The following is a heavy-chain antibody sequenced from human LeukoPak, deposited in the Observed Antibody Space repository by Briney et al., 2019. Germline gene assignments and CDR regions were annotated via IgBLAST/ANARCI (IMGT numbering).Heavy chain of an antibody. CDR2: IIPIFGTA. D-gene: IGHD6-6*01. V-gene: IGHV1-69*05. CDR1: GGTFSSYA. J-gene: IGHJ5*02. Sequence: SVKVSCKASGGTFSSYAISWVRQAPGQGLEWMGGIIPIFGTANYAQKFQGRVTMTRDTSISTAYMELSRLRSDDTAVYYCARERTAARNWFDPWGQGTLVTVSS. CDR3: ARERTAARNWFDP.